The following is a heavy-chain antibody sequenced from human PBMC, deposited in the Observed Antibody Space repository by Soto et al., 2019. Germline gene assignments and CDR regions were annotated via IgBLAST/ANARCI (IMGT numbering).Heavy chain of an antibody. CDR1: GGSVSSGSYY. Sequence: QVQLQESGPGLVKPSETLSLTCTVSGGSVSSGSYYWSWIRQPPGMGLEWIGYVYYSGSTNYNPALKRRVTISVDTSKNQFSLQLTSVTAADTAVYYCARGSSSWPYFFDYWGQGTLVTVSS. CDR2: VYYSGST. D-gene: IGHD6-13*01. J-gene: IGHJ4*02. V-gene: IGHV4-61*01. CDR3: ARGSSSWPYFFDY.